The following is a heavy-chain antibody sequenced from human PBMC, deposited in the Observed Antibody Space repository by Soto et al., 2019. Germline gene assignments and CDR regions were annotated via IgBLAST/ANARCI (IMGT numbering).Heavy chain of an antibody. D-gene: IGHD3-9*01. J-gene: IGHJ3*02. Sequence: PGESLKISCKGSVYSFTSYWIGWVRQMPGKGLEWMGIIYPGDSDTRYSPSFQGQVTISADKSISTAYLQWSSLKASDTAMYYCAGASYDILTGYYANAFDIWGQGTMVTVSS. CDR2: IYPGDSDT. V-gene: IGHV5-51*01. CDR1: VYSFTSYW. CDR3: AGASYDILTGYYANAFDI.